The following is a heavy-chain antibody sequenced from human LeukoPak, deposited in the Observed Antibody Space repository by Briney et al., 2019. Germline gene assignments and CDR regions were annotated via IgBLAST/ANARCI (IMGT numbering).Heavy chain of an antibody. Sequence: GGSLRLSCAASGFTFSSHWMRWVRQVPGKGLVWVSRIDSDGRITTYADSVKGRFTISRDNAKNTLYLQMNTLRDEDTAVYYCARDYNWNPPDYWGQGTLVTVSS. D-gene: IGHD1-1*01. CDR1: GFTFSSHW. CDR2: IDSDGRIT. V-gene: IGHV3-74*01. CDR3: ARDYNWNPPDY. J-gene: IGHJ4*02.